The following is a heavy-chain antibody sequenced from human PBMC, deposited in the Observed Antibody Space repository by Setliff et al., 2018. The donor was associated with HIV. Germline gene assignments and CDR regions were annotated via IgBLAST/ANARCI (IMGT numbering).Heavy chain of an antibody. D-gene: IGHD3-22*01. CDR3: ASLFHDTSAPWLYYFDH. J-gene: IGHJ4*02. CDR2: IYTSGRT. Sequence: PSGTLSLTCTVSGGSISSGSHYWSWIRQPAGKGLEWIGLIYTSGRTNYNPSLKSRVTISVDRSKNQFSLNLSSVTAADTALYYCASLFHDTSAPWLYYFDHWGQGTLVTVSS. CDR1: GGSISSGSHY. V-gene: IGHV4-61*02.